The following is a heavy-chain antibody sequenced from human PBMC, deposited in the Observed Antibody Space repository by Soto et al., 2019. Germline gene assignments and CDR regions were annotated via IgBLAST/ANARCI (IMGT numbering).Heavy chain of an antibody. Sequence: QLQLQESGPGLVKPSETLSLTCSVSDDSINSDKYYWGWIRQPPGKGLEWIGSIYYRGNAYYNPSLQTRVTISLNKSRGPSPRKRNSVPAADSAGYFWAGLEGLAPTSYYLAFWGPGARAPAPS. CDR1: DDSINSDKYY. CDR3: AGLEGLAPTSYYLAF. CDR2: IYYRGNA. J-gene: IGHJ4*02. V-gene: IGHV4-39*01. D-gene: IGHD3-9*01.